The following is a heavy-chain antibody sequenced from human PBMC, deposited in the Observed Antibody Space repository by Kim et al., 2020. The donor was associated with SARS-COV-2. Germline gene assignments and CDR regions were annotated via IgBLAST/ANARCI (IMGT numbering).Heavy chain of an antibody. Sequence: ADSVKGRFTIYRDNSKNTLYLQMNSLRAEDTAVYYCAKDGGVVDSRPFDPWGQGTLVTVSS. V-gene: IGHV3-23*01. D-gene: IGHD3-16*01. J-gene: IGHJ5*02. CDR3: AKDGGVVDSRPFDP.